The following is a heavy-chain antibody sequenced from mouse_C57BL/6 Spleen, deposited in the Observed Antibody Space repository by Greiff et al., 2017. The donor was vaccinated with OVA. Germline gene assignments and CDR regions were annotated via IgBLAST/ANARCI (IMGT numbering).Heavy chain of an antibody. V-gene: IGHV1-7*01. CDR2: INPSSGYT. CDR3: AFNYYGSSEYFDV. CDR1: GYTFTSYW. Sequence: QVHVKQSGAELAKPGASVKLSCKASGYTFTSYWMHWVKQRPGQGLEWIGYINPSSGYTKYNQKFKDKATLTADKSSSTAYMQLSSLTYEDSAVYYCAFNYYGSSEYFDVWGTGTTVTVSS. J-gene: IGHJ1*03. D-gene: IGHD1-1*01.